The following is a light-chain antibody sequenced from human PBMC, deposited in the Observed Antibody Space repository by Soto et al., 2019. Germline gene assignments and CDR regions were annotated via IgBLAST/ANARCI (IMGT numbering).Light chain of an antibody. CDR3: CSYAGSYV. CDR1: SSDVGGYNY. J-gene: IGLJ1*01. CDR2: DVS. Sequence: QSVLTQPRSVSGSPGQSVTISCTGTSSDVGGYNYVSWYQQYPGKAPKLMIYDVSKRPSGVPDRFSGSKSGNTASLTISGLQAEDEADYYCCSYAGSYVFGTGTKLTVL. V-gene: IGLV2-11*01.